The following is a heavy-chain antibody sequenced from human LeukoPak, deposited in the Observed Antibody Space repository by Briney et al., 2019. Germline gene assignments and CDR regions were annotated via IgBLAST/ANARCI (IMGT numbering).Heavy chain of an antibody. Sequence: SETLSLTCTVSGGSVSSGSYYWSWIWQPPGKGLEWIGYIYYSGSTNYNPSLKSRVTISVDTSKNQFSLKLSSVTAADTAVYYCARDTYYYDSSGYPTRYFQHWGQGTLVTVSS. D-gene: IGHD3-22*01. CDR2: IYYSGST. CDR1: GGSVSSGSYY. CDR3: ARDTYYYDSSGYPTRYFQH. J-gene: IGHJ1*01. V-gene: IGHV4-61*01.